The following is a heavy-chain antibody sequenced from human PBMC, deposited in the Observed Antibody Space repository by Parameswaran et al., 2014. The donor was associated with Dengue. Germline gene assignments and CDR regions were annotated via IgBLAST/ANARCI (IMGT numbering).Heavy chain of an antibody. CDR2: IYYSGST. V-gene: IGHV4-59*08. Sequence: WIRQPPGKGLEWIGYIYYSGSTNYNPSLKSRVTISVDTSKNQFSLKLSSVTAADTAVYYCARQRKGYSYARYYYYYGMDVWGQGTTVTVSS. D-gene: IGHD5-18*01. J-gene: IGHJ6*02. CDR3: ARQRKGYSYARYYYYYGMDV.